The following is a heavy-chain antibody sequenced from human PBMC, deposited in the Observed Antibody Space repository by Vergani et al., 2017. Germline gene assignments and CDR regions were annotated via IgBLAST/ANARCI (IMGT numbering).Heavy chain of an antibody. J-gene: IGHJ2*01. CDR3: ASSRGLPYCGGDCYSGWYFDL. V-gene: IGHV3-74*02. CDR2: INSDGSST. D-gene: IGHD2-21*02. CDR1: GFTFSSYW. Sequence: VQLVESGGGVVQPGGSLRLSCAASGFTFSSYWMHWVRQAPGKGLVWVSRINSDGSSTSYADSVKGRFTISRDNAKNTLYLQMNSLRAEDTAVYYCASSRGLPYCGGDCYSGWYFDLWGRGTLVTVSS.